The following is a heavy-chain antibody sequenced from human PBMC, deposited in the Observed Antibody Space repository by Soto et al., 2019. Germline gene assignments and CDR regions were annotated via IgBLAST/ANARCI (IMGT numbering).Heavy chain of an antibody. CDR2: IKQDGSEK. CDR1: GFTFSSYW. Sequence: GGSLRLSCAASGFTFSSYWMSWVRQAPGKGLEWVANIKQDGSEKYYVDSVKGRFTISRDNAKNSLYLQMNSLRAEDTAVYYCASGKGGTGPDYYYYMYVWGKGTTVTVSS. V-gene: IGHV3-7*01. CDR3: ASGKGGTGPDYYYYMYV. D-gene: IGHD1-1*01. J-gene: IGHJ6*03.